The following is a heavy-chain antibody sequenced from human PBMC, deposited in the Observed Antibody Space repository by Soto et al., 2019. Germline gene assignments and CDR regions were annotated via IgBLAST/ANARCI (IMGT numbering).Heavy chain of an antibody. D-gene: IGHD2-21*02. Sequence: GESLKISCKGSGYTFTAYWIGWVRQMPGKGLEWMGRIDPSDSYTNNSPSFQGHVTISADKSISTAYLQWSSLKASDTAMYYCARHRGGDSNDAFDIWGQGTMVTVSS. J-gene: IGHJ3*02. CDR1: GYTFTAYW. V-gene: IGHV5-10-1*01. CDR2: IDPSDSYT. CDR3: ARHRGGDSNDAFDI.